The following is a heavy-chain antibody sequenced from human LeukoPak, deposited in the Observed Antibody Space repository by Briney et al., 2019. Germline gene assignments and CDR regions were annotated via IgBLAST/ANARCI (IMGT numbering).Heavy chain of an antibody. CDR1: GYTFTSYG. D-gene: IGHD4-11*01. Sequence: GASVKVSCKTSGYTFTSYGISWVRQAPGQGLEWMGWISAYNGNTHSAQKLQGRVTMTTDTSTSTAYMELRSLRSDDTAVYYCARDPGHDTSNYGGLDFWGQGTLVTVSS. J-gene: IGHJ4*02. V-gene: IGHV1-18*01. CDR3: ARDPGHDTSNYGGLDF. CDR2: ISAYNGNT.